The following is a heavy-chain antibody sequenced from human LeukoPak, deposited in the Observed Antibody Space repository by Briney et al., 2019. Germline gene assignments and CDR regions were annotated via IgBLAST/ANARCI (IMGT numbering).Heavy chain of an antibody. CDR3: ARSNGSGWPNWFDP. J-gene: IGHJ5*02. V-gene: IGHV4-38-2*01. Sequence: SETLSLTCAVSGYSISSGYYWGWIRQPPGKGLEWIGSIYHSGSTYYNPSLKSRVTISVDTSKNQFSLKLSSVTAADTAVYYRARSNGSGWPNWFDPWGQGTLVTVSS. D-gene: IGHD6-19*01. CDR1: GYSISSGYY. CDR2: IYHSGST.